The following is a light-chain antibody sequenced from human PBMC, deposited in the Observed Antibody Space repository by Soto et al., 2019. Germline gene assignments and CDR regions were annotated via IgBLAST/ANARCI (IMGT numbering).Light chain of an antibody. CDR2: AAS. J-gene: IGKJ2*01. V-gene: IGKV1-12*01. Sequence: DIQMTQSPSSVSASVGDRVTITCRASQDITNWLAWYQQKPGKAPDLLIYAASTLQSGVPSRFSGSGSATDFTLTISRLQPEDVATYFRQQTNSFPYTFGQGTKLEIK. CDR3: QQTNSFPYT. CDR1: QDITNW.